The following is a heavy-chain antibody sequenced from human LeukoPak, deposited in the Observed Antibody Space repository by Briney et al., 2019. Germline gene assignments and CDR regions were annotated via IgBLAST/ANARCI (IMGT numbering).Heavy chain of an antibody. Sequence: GGSLRLSCAASGFTFSTYWMHWVRQAPGKGLVWVSHINTDGSHTNYADSVKGRFTISRDNAKNTLYLQMNSLRAEDTAVYYCAKGQGIAAAGTHPFDYWGQGTLVTVSS. CDR3: AKGQGIAAAGTHPFDY. D-gene: IGHD6-13*01. CDR1: GFTFSTYW. J-gene: IGHJ4*02. CDR2: INTDGSHT. V-gene: IGHV3-74*01.